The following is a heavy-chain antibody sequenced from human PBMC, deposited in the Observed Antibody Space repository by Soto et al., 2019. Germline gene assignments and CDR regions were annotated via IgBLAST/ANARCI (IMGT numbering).Heavy chain of an antibody. Sequence: QVQLQQWGAGLLKPSETLSLTYAVYGGSFSGYYWSWIRQPPGKGLEWIGEINHSGSTNYNPSLKSRVTISVDTSKNQFSLKLSSVTAADTAVYYCARGSLTLAYGYFQHWGQGTLVTVSS. V-gene: IGHV4-34*01. CDR2: INHSGST. CDR3: ARGSLTLAYGYFQH. CDR1: GGSFSGYY. J-gene: IGHJ1*01. D-gene: IGHD3-10*01.